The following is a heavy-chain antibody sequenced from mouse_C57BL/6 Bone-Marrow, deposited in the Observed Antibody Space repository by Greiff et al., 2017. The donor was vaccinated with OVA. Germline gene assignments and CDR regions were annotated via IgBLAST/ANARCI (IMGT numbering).Heavy chain of an antibody. J-gene: IGHJ2*01. CDR1: GYAFSSSW. CDR2: IYPGDGDT. CDR3: SRADSSRLHFDY. D-gene: IGHD3-2*02. Sequence: QVQLQQSGPELVKPGASVKISCKASGYAFSSSWMNWVKQRPGKGLEWIGRIYPGDGDTNYNGKFKGKATLTADKSSSTAYMQLSSLTSEDSAVYFCSRADSSRLHFDYWGQGTTLTVSS. V-gene: IGHV1-82*01.